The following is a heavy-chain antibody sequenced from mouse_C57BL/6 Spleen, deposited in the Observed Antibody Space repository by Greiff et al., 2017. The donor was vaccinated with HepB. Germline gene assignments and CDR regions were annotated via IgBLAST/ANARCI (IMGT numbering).Heavy chain of an antibody. CDR3: ARWNGYYAMDY. Sequence: QVQLQQSGAELVRPGSSVKLSCKASGYTFTSYWMDWVKQRPGQGLEWIGNIYPSDSETHYNQKFKDKATLTVDKSSSTAYMQLSSLTSEDSAVYYGARWNGYYAMDYWGQGTSVTVSS. V-gene: IGHV1-61*01. CDR2: IYPSDSET. CDR1: GYTFTSYW. J-gene: IGHJ4*01.